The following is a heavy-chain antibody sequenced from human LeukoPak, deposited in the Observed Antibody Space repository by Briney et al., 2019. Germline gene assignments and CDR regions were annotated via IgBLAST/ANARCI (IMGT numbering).Heavy chain of an antibody. D-gene: IGHD7-27*01. CDR1: GYTFTGHY. J-gene: IGHJ6*02. CDR3: ARGNWGYYYYYYGMDV. V-gene: IGHV1-18*04. Sequence: ASVKVSCKASGYTFTGHYMHWVRQAPGQGLEWMGWISAYNGNTNYAQKLQGRVTMTTDTSTSTAYMELRSLRSDDTAVYYCARGNWGYYYYYYGMDVWGQGTTVTVSS. CDR2: ISAYNGNT.